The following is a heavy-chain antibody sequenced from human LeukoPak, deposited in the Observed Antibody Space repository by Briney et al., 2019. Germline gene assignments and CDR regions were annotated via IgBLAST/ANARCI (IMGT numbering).Heavy chain of an antibody. J-gene: IGHJ3*02. CDR3: ARRFAPSRNDAFDI. CDR2: IYYSGST. Sequence: SETLSLTCTVSGGSINSSSYYWGWIRQPPGKGLERIGTIYYSGSTYYNPSLKSRVTISVDTPKNQFSLKLSSVTASDTAVYYCARRFAPSRNDAFDIWGQGTMVTVSS. CDR1: GGSINSSSYY. D-gene: IGHD3-10*01. V-gene: IGHV4-39*01.